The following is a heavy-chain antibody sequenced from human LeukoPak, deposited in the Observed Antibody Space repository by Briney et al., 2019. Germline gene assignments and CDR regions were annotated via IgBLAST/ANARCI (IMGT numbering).Heavy chain of an antibody. CDR2: INHSGST. D-gene: IGHD5-12*01. V-gene: IGHV4-34*01. Sequence: SETLSLTCAVYGGSFSGYYWSWIRQPPGKGLEWIGEINHSGSTNYNPSLKSRVTISVDSSKNQFSLKLSSVTAADTAVYYCARVRIVATLRRKYFDYWGQGALVTVSS. J-gene: IGHJ4*02. CDR1: GGSFSGYY. CDR3: ARVRIVATLRRKYFDY.